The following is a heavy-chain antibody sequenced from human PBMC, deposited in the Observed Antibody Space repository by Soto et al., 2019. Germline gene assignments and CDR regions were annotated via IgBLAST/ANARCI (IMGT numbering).Heavy chain of an antibody. V-gene: IGHV4-39*01. CDR1: GGSISSSSYF. CDR3: ARHPSNFWFDP. D-gene: IGHD4-4*01. J-gene: IGHJ5*02. CDR2: IYYSGST. Sequence: QLQLQESGPGLVKPSETLSLTCTVSGGSISSSSYFWGWIRQPPGKGLEWIGGIYYSGSTYYNPSLKGRVTVSVDTSKNQFSLKLSSVTAADTAVYYCARHPSNFWFDPWGQGTLVTVSS.